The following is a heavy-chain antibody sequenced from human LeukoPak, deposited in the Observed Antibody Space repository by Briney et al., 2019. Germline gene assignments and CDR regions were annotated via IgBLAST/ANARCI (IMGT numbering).Heavy chain of an antibody. D-gene: IGHD3-10*01. J-gene: IGHJ4*02. CDR1: GYTFTVYY. CDR3: ASGPGEWFGELVDY. V-gene: IGHV1-2*02. CDR2: INPNSGGT. Sequence: ASVKVSCKASGYTFTVYYMHWVRQAPGQGLEWMGWINPNSGGTNYAQKFQGRVTMTRDTSISTAYMELSRLRSDDTAVYYCASGPGEWFGELVDYWGQGTLVTVSS.